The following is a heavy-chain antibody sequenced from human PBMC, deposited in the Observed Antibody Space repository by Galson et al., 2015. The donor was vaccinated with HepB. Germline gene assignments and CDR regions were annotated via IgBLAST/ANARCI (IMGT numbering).Heavy chain of an antibody. Sequence: SLRLSCAASGFTLSKSAINWVRQAPGKGLEWISYINNNSSTIHYADSVKGRFTISRDTAKKSLYLQMNSLRIEDTAVYYCAREGRLFCGSISCYEHYSYVMDVWGQGITVTVSS. CDR2: INNNSSTI. V-gene: IGHV3-48*01. J-gene: IGHJ6*02. CDR1: GFTLSKSA. D-gene: IGHD2-2*01. CDR3: AREGRLFCGSISCYEHYSYVMDV.